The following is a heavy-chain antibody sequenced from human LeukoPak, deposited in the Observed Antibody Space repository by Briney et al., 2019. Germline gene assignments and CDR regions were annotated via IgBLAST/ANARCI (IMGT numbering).Heavy chain of an antibody. CDR3: ARVYLPVEIPTVLFDF. CDR1: GYTLTELS. J-gene: IGHJ4*02. D-gene: IGHD4-17*01. CDR2: FDPEDGET. V-gene: IGHV1-24*01. Sequence: GASVKVSCKVSGYTLTELSMHWVRQAPGKGLEWMGGFDPEDGETIYAQKFQGRVTMTEDTSTDTAYMELSSLRSDDTAVYYCARVYLPVEIPTVLFDFWGQGTLVTVSS.